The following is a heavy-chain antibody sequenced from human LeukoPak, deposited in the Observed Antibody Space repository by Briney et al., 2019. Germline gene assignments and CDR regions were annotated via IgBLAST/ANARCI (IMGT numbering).Heavy chain of an antibody. CDR3: ARDSLPPGDAFDI. V-gene: IGHV3-64*01. Sequence: PGGSLRLSCAASGFTFSSYSMNWVRQAPGKGLEHVSGISSNGGNTYYANSVKGRFTISRDNSKNTLYLQMGSLRAEDMAVYYCARDSLPPGDAFDIWGQGTKVTVSS. CDR2: ISSNGGNT. CDR1: GFTFSSYS. D-gene: IGHD2-15*01. J-gene: IGHJ3*02.